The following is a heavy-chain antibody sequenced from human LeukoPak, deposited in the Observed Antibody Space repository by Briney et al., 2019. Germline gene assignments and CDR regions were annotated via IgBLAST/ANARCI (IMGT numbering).Heavy chain of an antibody. CDR2: ISGSGGST. CDR3: AKMVAAAGTPFDY. J-gene: IGHJ4*02. Sequence: GGTLRLSCAASGFTFSSYGMSWVRQAPGKGLEWVSAISGSGGSTYYADSVKGRFTISRDNSKNTLYLQMNSLRAEDTAVYYCAKMVAAAGTPFDYWGQGTLVTVSS. D-gene: IGHD6-13*01. CDR1: GFTFSSYG. V-gene: IGHV3-23*01.